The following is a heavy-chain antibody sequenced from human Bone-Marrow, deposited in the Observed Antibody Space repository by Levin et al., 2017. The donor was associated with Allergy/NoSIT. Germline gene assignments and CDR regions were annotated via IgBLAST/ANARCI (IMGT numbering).Heavy chain of an antibody. V-gene: IGHV3-7*04. J-gene: IGHJ4*02. D-gene: IGHD3-3*01. CDR3: ARAITTVGGF. Sequence: HSGGSLRLSCAGSGFTFSSYWMTWVRQAPGKGLEWVASLNEDGSQKYYVDYVEGRFTISRDNAKNSLYLQMNSLRADDAAVYYCARAITTVGGFWGQGTLVTVSS. CDR2: LNEDGSQK. CDR1: GFTFSSYW.